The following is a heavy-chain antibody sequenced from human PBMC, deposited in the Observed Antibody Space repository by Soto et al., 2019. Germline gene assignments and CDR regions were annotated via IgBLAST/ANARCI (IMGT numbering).Heavy chain of an antibody. V-gene: IGHV3-53*04. D-gene: IGHD5-12*01. CDR1: GFTVSSNY. CDR2: IYSGGST. Sequence: DVQLVESGGGLVQPGGSLRLSCAASGFTVSSNYMSWVRQAPGKGLEWVSVIYSGGSTYYADSVKGRFTISRHNSKNTLYLQMNSLRAEDTAVYYCARELWAPVVAKIPNYYYYYYMDVWGKGTTVTVSS. CDR3: ARELWAPVVAKIPNYYYYYYMDV. J-gene: IGHJ6*03.